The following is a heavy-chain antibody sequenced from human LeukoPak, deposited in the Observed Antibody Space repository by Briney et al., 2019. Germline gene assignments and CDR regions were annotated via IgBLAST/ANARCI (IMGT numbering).Heavy chain of an antibody. Sequence: GGSLRLSCAASGFTFSSYGMHWVRQAPGKGLEWVAFIRYDGSNKYYADSVKGRFTISRDNSKNTLYLQMNSLRAEDTAVYYCAKDRDPLRHEPALFDYWGQGTLVTVSS. CDR3: AKDRDPLRHEPALFDY. V-gene: IGHV3-30*02. CDR1: GFTFSSYG. J-gene: IGHJ4*02. CDR2: IRYDGSNK. D-gene: IGHD1-14*01.